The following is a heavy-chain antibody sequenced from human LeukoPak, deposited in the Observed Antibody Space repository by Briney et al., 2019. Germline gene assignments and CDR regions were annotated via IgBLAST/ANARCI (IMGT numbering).Heavy chain of an antibody. Sequence: GASVEVSCKASGYTFTSYDINWVRQATGQGLEWMGWMNPNSGNTGYAQKFRGRVTMTRNTSISTAYMELSSLRSEDTAVYYCASVDSSGYYFNYYYGMDVWGQGTTVTVSS. CDR2: MNPNSGNT. D-gene: IGHD3-22*01. CDR3: ASVDSSGYYFNYYYGMDV. V-gene: IGHV1-8*01. CDR1: GYTFTSYD. J-gene: IGHJ6*02.